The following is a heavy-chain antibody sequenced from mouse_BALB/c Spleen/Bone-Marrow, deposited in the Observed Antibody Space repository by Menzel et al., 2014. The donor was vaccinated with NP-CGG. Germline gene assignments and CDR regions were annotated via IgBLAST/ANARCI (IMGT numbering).Heavy chain of an antibody. CDR1: GYTFSSYW. CDR2: INPSTGYT. CDR3: ARSPHYCDLDY. Sequence: QVQLQQSGAELAKPGASVKMSCKASGYTFSSYWMHWVKQRPGQGLEWIGYINPSTGYTEYNQKFKDKATLTADKSSSTAYMQLSSLTSEDSAVYCCARSPHYCDLDYWGQGTTLTVSS. J-gene: IGHJ2*01. D-gene: IGHD1-2*01. V-gene: IGHV1-7*01.